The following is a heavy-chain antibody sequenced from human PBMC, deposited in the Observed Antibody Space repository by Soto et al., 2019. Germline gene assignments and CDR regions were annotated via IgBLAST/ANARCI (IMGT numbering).Heavy chain of an antibody. V-gene: IGHV1-24*01. CDR3: ATDLGSGSYDY. CDR2: FDPEDGET. Sequence: ASVKVSCKVSGYTLTELSMHWVRQAPGKGLEWMGGFDPEDGETIYAQKFQGRVTMTKDTSTDTAYMELSSLRSEDTAVYYCATDLGSGSYDYWGQGTLVTVSS. J-gene: IGHJ4*02. D-gene: IGHD3-10*01. CDR1: GYTLTELS.